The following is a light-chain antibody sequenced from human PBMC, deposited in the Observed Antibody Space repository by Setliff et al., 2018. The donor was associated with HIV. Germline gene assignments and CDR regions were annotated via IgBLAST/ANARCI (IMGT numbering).Light chain of an antibody. CDR3: QACDSSTAGV. J-gene: IGLJ1*01. V-gene: IGLV3-1*01. CDR2: QAS. CDR1: KLGDKY. Sequence: YELTKPPSVSVSTGQTASITCSGDKLGDKYACWYQQKPGQSPVLVIYQASKRPSGIPERFSGSNSGNTATLTISGTQAMDEADYYCQACDSSTAGVFGTGTNVTVL.